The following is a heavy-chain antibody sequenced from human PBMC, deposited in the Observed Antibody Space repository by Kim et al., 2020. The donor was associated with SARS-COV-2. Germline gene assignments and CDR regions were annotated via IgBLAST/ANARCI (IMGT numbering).Heavy chain of an antibody. CDR3: TRVTAAAYHYYFVEV. V-gene: IGHV1-18*01. D-gene: IGHD6-13*01. J-gene: IGHJ6*03. CDR2: IRTYNGYT. CDR1: GYTFTNYG. Sequence: ASVKVSCKASGYTFTNYGINWVRQAPGQGLEWMGWIRTYNGYTNYAQDFQGRVTLTADTSTSTVYMDLRGLKTDDTAVYYCTRVTAAAYHYYFVEVWGKG.